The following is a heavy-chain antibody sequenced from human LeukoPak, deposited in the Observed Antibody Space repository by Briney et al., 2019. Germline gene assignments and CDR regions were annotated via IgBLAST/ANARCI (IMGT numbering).Heavy chain of an antibody. V-gene: IGHV1-2*02. Sequence: ASVKVSCKASGYTFTGYYMHWVRQAPEQGLEWMGWINPNSGGTYYAQKFQGRVTMTSDTSISSAYMELSRLRSDDRAVYYCARDLYGGTSATFDYWGQGTLVTVSS. CDR1: GYTFTGYY. CDR3: ARDLYGGTSATFDY. CDR2: INPNSGGT. J-gene: IGHJ4*02. D-gene: IGHD4-23*01.